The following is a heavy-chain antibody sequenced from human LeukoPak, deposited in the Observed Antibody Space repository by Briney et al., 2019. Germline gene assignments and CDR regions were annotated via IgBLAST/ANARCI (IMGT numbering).Heavy chain of an antibody. J-gene: IGHJ6*02. Sequence: AGGSLRLSCAASGFTFSSYWMSWVRQAPGKGLEWVANIKQDGSEKYYVDSVKGRFTISRDNAKNSLYLQMNSLRAEDTAVYYCARDLGPPYYGMDVWGQGTTVTVSS. CDR3: ARDLGPPYYGMDV. CDR2: IKQDGSEK. V-gene: IGHV3-7*03. CDR1: GFTFSSYW.